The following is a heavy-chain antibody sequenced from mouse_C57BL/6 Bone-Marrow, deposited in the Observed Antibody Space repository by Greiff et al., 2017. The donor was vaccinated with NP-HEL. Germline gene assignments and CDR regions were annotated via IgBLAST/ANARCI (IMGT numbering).Heavy chain of an antibody. V-gene: IGHV5-12*01. CDR2: ISNGGGST. Sequence: EVHLVESGGGLVQPGGSLKLSCAASGFTFSDYYMYWVRQTPEKRLEWVAYISNGGGSTYYLDPVKGRFTISRGNAKNTLYLQMSRLKSEDTAMYYCARHLVIYYYGSSPFAYWGQGTLVTVSA. CDR1: GFTFSDYY. D-gene: IGHD1-1*01. J-gene: IGHJ3*01. CDR3: ARHLVIYYYGSSPFAY.